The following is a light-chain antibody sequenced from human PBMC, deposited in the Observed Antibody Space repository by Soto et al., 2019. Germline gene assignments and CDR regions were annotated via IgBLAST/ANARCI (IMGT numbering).Light chain of an antibody. CDR3: QQYGDWPGA. CDR1: QSISDN. V-gene: IGKV3D-15*01. CDR2: DAS. J-gene: IGKJ4*01. Sequence: EIVMTQSPATLSVSPGERATLSCRASQSISDNLAWYQQKPGQAPRLLIYDASNRATGIPARFSGSGSGTEFSLTISSLQSEDFAVYSCQQYGDWPGAFGGGTKVDIK.